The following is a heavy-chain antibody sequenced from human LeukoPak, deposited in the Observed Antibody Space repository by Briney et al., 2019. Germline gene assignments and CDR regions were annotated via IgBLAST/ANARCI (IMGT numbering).Heavy chain of an antibody. CDR1: GITLSSYD. D-gene: IGHD3-10*01. CDR3: GKDRGVLAFDI. Sequence: GVSLRLSCAASGITLSSYDMHWVRQAPAKAWEWVTVISYDGSNNDYADSVKGRFNISRDKSKNTLDLQMNSLRAEGTAVYYCGKDRGVLAFDIGGQGTMVSV. J-gene: IGHJ3*02. V-gene: IGHV3-30-3*01. CDR2: ISYDGSNN.